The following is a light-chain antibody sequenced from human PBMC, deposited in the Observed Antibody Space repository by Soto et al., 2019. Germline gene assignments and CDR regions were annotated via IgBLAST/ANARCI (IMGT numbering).Light chain of an antibody. V-gene: IGLV2-14*01. CDR3: SSYTSSSSYV. J-gene: IGLJ1*01. Sequence: QSALTQPASVSGSPGQSITISCTGTSSDVGGYKYVSWYQQHPDKAPKLIIYDVTNRPSGFSNRFSGSKSGNTASLTISGLQAEDEADYYCSSYTSSSSYVFGTGTKLTVL. CDR1: SSDVGGYKY. CDR2: DVT.